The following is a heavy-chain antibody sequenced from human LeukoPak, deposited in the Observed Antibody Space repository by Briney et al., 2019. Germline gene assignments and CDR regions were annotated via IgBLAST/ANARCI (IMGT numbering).Heavy chain of an antibody. CDR2: IIPILGIA. CDR3: ASPQDSGSYYNPSVGWYYYYYGMDV. CDR1: GGTFISYA. Sequence: SVKVSCKASGGTFISYAISWVRQAPGQGLEWVGRIIPILGIANYAQKFQGRVTITADKSTSTAYMEPSSLRSEDTAVYYCASPQDSGSYYNPSVGWYYYYYGMDVWGQGTTVTVSS. D-gene: IGHD3-10*01. J-gene: IGHJ6*02. V-gene: IGHV1-69*04.